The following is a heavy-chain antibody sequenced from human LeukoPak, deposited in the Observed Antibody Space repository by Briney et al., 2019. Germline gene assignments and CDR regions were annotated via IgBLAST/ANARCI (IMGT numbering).Heavy chain of an antibody. CDR2: IYYGGTN. CDR1: GGSIIINTHY. Sequence: PSETLSLTCKVSGGSIIINTHYWAWIRQSPGKGLEWIGSIYYGGTNYYNPSLRSRVTMSVDTSKNQFSLEVRSVTAADTALYFCARQYFIATRLFWFDSWGQATLVTVSS. V-gene: IGHV4-39*01. D-gene: IGHD6-6*01. J-gene: IGHJ5*01. CDR3: ARQYFIATRLFWFDS.